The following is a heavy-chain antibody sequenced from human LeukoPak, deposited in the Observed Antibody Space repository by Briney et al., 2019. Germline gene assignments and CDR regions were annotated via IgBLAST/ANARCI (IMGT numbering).Heavy chain of an antibody. CDR1: GFTFSTYG. Sequence: GGSLSLSCAASGFTFSTYGMHWVRQAPGKGLEWVAFIRYDGSNKYYADSVKGRFTISRDNSKNTLYLQMNSLRAEDTAVYYCAREVSGYLSRYYDLWGRGTLVTVSS. CDR3: AREVSGYLSRYYDL. J-gene: IGHJ2*01. D-gene: IGHD1-1*01. CDR2: IRYDGSNK. V-gene: IGHV3-30*02.